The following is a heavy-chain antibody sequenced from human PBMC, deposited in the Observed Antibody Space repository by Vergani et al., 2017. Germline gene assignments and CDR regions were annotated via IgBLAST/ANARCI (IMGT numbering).Heavy chain of an antibody. CDR2: IYYSGST. Sequence: QLQLQESGPGLVKPSATLSLTCSVSGAPIRSSNYYWGWIRQPPGKGLEWMASIYYSGSTYYNPSLKSRVTISVDTSKNQFSLKLSSVTAADTAVYFCARQATEGWLVKLGWIDPWGQGILVTVSA. J-gene: IGHJ5*02. V-gene: IGHV4-39*01. D-gene: IGHD6-19*01. CDR3: ARQATEGWLVKLGWIDP. CDR1: GAPIRSSNYY.